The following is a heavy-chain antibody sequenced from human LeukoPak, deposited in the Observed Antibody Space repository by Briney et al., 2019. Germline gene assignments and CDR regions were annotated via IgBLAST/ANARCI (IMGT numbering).Heavy chain of an antibody. V-gene: IGHV1-58*02. D-gene: IGHD3-22*01. Sequence: GASVKVSCKASGFTFTSSAMQWVRQARGQRLEWIGWIVVGSGNTNYAQKFQERVTITRDMSTSTAYMELSSLRSEDTAVYYCAADLNARGYYDSSGYGYWGQGTLVTVSS. CDR1: GFTFTSSA. CDR3: AADLNARGYYDSSGYGY. CDR2: IVVGSGNT. J-gene: IGHJ4*02.